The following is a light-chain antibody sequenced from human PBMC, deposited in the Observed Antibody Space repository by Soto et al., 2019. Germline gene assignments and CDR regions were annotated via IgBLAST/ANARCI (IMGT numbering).Light chain of an antibody. CDR1: QAISNY. CDR2: GAS. CDR3: QQYNSYRA. J-gene: IGKJ1*01. V-gene: IGKV1-33*01. Sequence: DIQMTQSPSSLSASVGDRVTITCQASQAISNYLNWYQQKPGKAPNLLINGASNLEAGVPSRFSGSGSGTDFTLTISSLQPEDFATYYCQQYNSYRAFGQGTKVEI.